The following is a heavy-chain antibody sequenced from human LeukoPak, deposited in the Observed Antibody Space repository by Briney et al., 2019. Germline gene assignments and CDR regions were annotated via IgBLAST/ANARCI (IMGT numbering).Heavy chain of an antibody. CDR2: IKSKTDGGTT. V-gene: IGHV3-15*01. CDR1: GFTFSDYY. J-gene: IGHJ4*02. D-gene: IGHD3-10*01. Sequence: GGSLRLSCAVSGFTFSDYYMSWVRQAPGKGLEWVGRIKSKTDGGTTDYAAPVKGRFTISRDDSKNTLYLQMNSLKTEDTAVYYCTTDSYGSGSYSYYWGQGTLVTVSS. CDR3: TTDSYGSGSYSYY.